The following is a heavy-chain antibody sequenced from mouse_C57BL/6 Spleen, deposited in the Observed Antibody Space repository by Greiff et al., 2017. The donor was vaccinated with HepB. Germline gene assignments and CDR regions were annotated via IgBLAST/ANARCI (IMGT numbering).Heavy chain of an antibody. J-gene: IGHJ3*01. CDR3: TTFPFAY. CDR1: GFNIKDDY. Sequence: VQLQQSGAELVRPGASVKLSCTASGFNIKDDYMHWVKQRPEQGLEWIGWIDPENGDTEYASKFQGKATITADTSSNTAYLQLSSLTAEDTAVYYCTTFPFAYWGQGTLVTVSA. V-gene: IGHV14-4*01. CDR2: IDPENGDT.